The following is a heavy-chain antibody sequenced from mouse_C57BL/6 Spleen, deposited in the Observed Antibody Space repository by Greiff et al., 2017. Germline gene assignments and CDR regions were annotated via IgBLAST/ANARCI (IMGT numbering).Heavy chain of an antibody. CDR1: GFTFTDYY. D-gene: IGHD2-4*01. CDR3: ARIGDYDCWFAY. J-gene: IGHJ3*01. CDR2: IRNKANGYTT. Sequence: EVKLVASGGGLVQPGGSLSLSCAASGFTFTDYYMSWVRQPPGKALEWLGFIRNKANGYTTEYSASVKGRFTISRDNSQSILYLQMNALRAEDSATYYCARIGDYDCWFAYWGQGTLVTVSA. V-gene: IGHV7-3*01.